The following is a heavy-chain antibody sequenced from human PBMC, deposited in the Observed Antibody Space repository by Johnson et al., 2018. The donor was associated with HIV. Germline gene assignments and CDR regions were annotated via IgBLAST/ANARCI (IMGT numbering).Heavy chain of an antibody. J-gene: IGHJ3*02. CDR3: TRGRSSGWYGTAFDI. Sequence: VQLVESGGGLVQPGRSLRLSCIVSGFTFGDYGMSWVRQAPGKGLEWVGFIRSKAYGGTTEYAASVKGRFTISRDDSKSIAYLQMNSLRTEDTAVYYCTRGRSSGWYGTAFDIWGQGTIVTVSS. V-gene: IGHV3-49*04. D-gene: IGHD6-19*01. CDR2: IRSKAYGGTT. CDR1: GFTFGDYG.